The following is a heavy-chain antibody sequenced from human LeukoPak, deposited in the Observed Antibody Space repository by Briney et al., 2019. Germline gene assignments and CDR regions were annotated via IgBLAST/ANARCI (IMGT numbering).Heavy chain of an antibody. CDR1: GGTFSSYD. Sequence: ASVKVSCKASGGTFSSYDINWVRQATGQGLEWMGWMNPNSGNTGYAQKFQGRVTMTRNTSISTAYMELSSLRSEDTAVYYCARDWGSTMTLIYGMDVWGQGTTVTVSS. D-gene: IGHD3-22*01. V-gene: IGHV1-8*02. CDR2: MNPNSGNT. CDR3: ARDWGSTMTLIYGMDV. J-gene: IGHJ6*02.